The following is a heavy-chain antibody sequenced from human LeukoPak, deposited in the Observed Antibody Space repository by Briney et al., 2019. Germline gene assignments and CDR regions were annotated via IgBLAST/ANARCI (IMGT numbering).Heavy chain of an antibody. CDR1: GFTFSSYG. CDR3: VPSAMPELDY. D-gene: IGHD2-2*01. Sequence: GGSLRLSCAASGFTFSSYGMHWVRQAPGKGLEWVANIKQDGSEKQYVDSVKGRFTISRDNAKNALYLQMNSLKVEDTAVYYCVPSAMPELDYWGQGTPVTVSS. V-gene: IGHV3-7*02. CDR2: IKQDGSEK. J-gene: IGHJ4*02.